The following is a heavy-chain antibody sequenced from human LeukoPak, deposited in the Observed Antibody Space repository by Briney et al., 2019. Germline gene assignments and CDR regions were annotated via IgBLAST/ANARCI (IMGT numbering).Heavy chain of an antibody. D-gene: IGHD3-10*01. CDR3: AKDLEYYSGSYLY. Sequence: GGSLRLSCGASGFTFSSYAMSWVRQAPGKGLEWVSAISGSGGSTYYADSVKGRFTISRDNSKNTLYLQMNSLRAEDTAVYYCAKDLEYYSGSYLYWGQGTLVTVSS. J-gene: IGHJ4*02. CDR2: ISGSGGST. CDR1: GFTFSSYA. V-gene: IGHV3-23*01.